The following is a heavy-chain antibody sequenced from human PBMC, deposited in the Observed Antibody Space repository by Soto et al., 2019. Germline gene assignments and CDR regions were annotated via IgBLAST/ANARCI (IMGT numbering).Heavy chain of an antibody. CDR3: ATGRINRDDSDGYNLGDY. CDR1: GYTFTDFY. D-gene: IGHD5-12*01. J-gene: IGHJ4*02. Sequence: GASVKVSCKASGYTFTDFYMHWVRQAPGQGLEWMGWVNPNSGNAGYTQRFQGRVTMTMTTSKSTAYMELSSLRSEDTAVYYCATGRINRDDSDGYNLGDYWGQGTLVTVSS. CDR2: VNPNSGNA. V-gene: IGHV1-8*02.